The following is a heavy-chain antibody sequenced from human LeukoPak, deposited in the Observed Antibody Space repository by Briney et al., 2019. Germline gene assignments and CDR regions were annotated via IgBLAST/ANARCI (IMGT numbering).Heavy chain of an antibody. J-gene: IGHJ4*02. CDR2: IKPSSGAT. CDR3: ASCYYDSSGYYYFDY. V-gene: IGHV1-2*02. CDR1: GYTFSGHY. D-gene: IGHD3-22*01. Sequence: ASVKVSCKASGYTFSGHYMHWVRQAPGQGLEWMGWIKPSSGATNYAQKFRGRVTMTRDTSNRTSYMELSRLRSDETALYYCASCYYDSSGYYYFDYWGQGTLVTVSS.